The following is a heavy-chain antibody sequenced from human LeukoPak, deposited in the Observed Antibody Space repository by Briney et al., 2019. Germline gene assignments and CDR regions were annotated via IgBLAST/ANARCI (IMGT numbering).Heavy chain of an antibody. J-gene: IGHJ4*02. D-gene: IGHD6-13*01. CDR2: ISWNSGSI. CDR1: GFTFDDYA. CDR3: AKGLLYSSSWLYYFDY. V-gene: IGHV3-9*01. Sequence: GGSLRLSCAASGFTFDDYAMHWVRQAPGKGLEWVSGISWNSGSIGYADSVKGRFTISRDNAKNSLYLQMNSLRAEDTALYYCAKGLLYSSSWLYYFDYWGQGTLVTVSS.